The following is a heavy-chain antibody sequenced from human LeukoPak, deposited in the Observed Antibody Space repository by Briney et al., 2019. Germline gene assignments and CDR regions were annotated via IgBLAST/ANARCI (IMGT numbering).Heavy chain of an antibody. CDR3: ASSDFWSGYYTRLDY. CDR2: IYTSGST. V-gene: IGHV4-61*02. J-gene: IGHJ4*02. Sequence: SQTLSLTCTVSGGSISSGSYYWRWIRQPAGTGLEWIGRIYTSGSTNYNPSLKSRVAISVDTSKNQFSLKLSSVTAADTAVYYCASSDFWSGYYTRLDYWGQGTLVTVSS. CDR1: GGSISSGSYY. D-gene: IGHD3-3*01.